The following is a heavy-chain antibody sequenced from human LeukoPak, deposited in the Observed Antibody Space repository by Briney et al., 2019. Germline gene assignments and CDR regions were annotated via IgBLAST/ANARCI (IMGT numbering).Heavy chain of an antibody. Sequence: PGGSLRLSCAGSGFIFSNAWMTWVRQAPGKGLEWVGRIKSIRDGGTINYAAHVKGGFSISRDDSTNMFYLQMNSLKIEDTAVYYCTAGVDVLRFLEGSQQGAFDYWGQGTLVIVSS. J-gene: IGHJ4*02. D-gene: IGHD3-3*01. CDR3: TAGVDVLRFLEGSQQGAFDY. V-gene: IGHV3-15*01. CDR1: GFIFSNAW. CDR2: IKSIRDGGTI.